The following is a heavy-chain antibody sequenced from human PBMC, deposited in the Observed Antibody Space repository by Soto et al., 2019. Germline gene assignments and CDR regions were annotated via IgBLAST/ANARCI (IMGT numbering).Heavy chain of an antibody. D-gene: IGHD6-19*01. Sequence: GGSLRLSCAASGFTFDDYTMHWVRQAPGKGLEWVSLISWDGGSTYYADSVKGRFTISRDNSKNSLYLQMNSLRTEDTALYYCAKAMWVMAVAPRNAFDIWGQGAIVTVSS. V-gene: IGHV3-43*01. CDR2: ISWDGGST. CDR1: GFTFDDYT. J-gene: IGHJ3*02. CDR3: AKAMWVMAVAPRNAFDI.